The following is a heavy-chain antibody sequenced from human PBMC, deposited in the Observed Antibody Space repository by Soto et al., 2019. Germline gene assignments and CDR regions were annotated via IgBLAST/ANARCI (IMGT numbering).Heavy chain of an antibody. CDR2: TYYRSKWKN. CDR1: VYSVASNRAT. V-gene: IGHV6-1*01. D-gene: IGHD6-13*01. CDR3: VRGVDSSFEY. J-gene: IGHJ4*02. Sequence: PSQTLSLTCVISVYSVASNRATWNWVIQSPSRGLEWLGRTYYRSKWKNDYALSVNSRININPDTSKNQLSLQLSSVTPDDTAIYYCVRGVDSSFEYWGQGTLLNVSS.